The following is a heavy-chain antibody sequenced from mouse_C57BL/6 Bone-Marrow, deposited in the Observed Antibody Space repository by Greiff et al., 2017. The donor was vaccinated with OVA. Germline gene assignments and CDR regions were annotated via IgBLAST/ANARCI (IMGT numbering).Heavy chain of an antibody. V-gene: IGHV1-81*01. J-gene: IGHJ2*01. CDR2: IYPRSGNT. CDR1: GYTFTSYG. Sequence: VKLVESGAELARPGASVKLSCKASGYTFTSYGISWVKQRTGQGLEWIGEIYPRSGNTYYNEKFKGKATLTADKSSSTAYMELRSLTSEDSAVYFCARFGYYVGYWGQGTTLTVSS. D-gene: IGHD2-2*01. CDR3: ARFGYYVGY.